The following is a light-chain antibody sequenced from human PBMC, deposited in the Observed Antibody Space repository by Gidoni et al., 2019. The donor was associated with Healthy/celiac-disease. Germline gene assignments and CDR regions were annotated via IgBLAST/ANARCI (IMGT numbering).Light chain of an antibody. CDR2: GNS. CDR3: QSYDSSLSGSV. V-gene: IGLV1-40*01. Sequence: QSVLTKPPSVSGAPGQRVTISCTGSSPNIGAGYDVHWYQQLPGTAPKLLLYGNSNRPSGVPDRFSGSKSGTSASLAITGLQAEDEADYYCQSYDSSLSGSVFGGGTKLTVL. CDR1: SPNIGAGYD. J-gene: IGLJ2*01.